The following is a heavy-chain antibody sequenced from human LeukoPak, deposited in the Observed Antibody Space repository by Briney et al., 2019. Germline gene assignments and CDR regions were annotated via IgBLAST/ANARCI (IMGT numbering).Heavy chain of an antibody. CDR1: GYIFTGYY. Sequence: ASVKVSCKSSGYIFTGYYMHWVRQAPGQGLEWMGWIIPNSGGTKYAQKFQGRVTMTRDTSISTAYMEVTRLRSDDTAVYYCARVHYHGSGDQVYYYGVDVWGQGTTVTVS. CDR3: ARVHYHGSGDQVYYYGVDV. V-gene: IGHV1-2*02. D-gene: IGHD3-10*01. J-gene: IGHJ6*02. CDR2: IIPNSGGT.